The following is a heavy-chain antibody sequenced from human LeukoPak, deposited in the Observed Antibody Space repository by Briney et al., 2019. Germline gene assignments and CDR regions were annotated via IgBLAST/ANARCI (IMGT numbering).Heavy chain of an antibody. V-gene: IGHV3-30-3*01. CDR1: GFTFSSYA. CDR2: ISYDGDNE. J-gene: IGHJ4*02. D-gene: IGHD5-24*01. CDR3: ARGQMAPFDY. Sequence: PGRSLRLSCAASGFTFSSYAMHWVRQAPGKGLEWVAVISYDGDNEYYADSVKGRFTTSRDNSKNTLHLQMNSLRAEDTAVYYCARGQMAPFDYWGQGTLVTVSS.